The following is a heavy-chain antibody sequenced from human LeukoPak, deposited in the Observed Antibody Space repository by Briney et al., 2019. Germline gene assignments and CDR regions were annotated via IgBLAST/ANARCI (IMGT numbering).Heavy chain of an antibody. CDR2: IWYDGSNE. V-gene: IGHV3-33*08. J-gene: IGHJ4*02. Sequence: GGSLRLSCAASGFAFSSYYMGWVRQAPGKGLEWVAVIWYDGSNEYYADSVKGRFTISRDNSKSTLYLQMNSLRAEDTAVYYCARAQSGYLDYWGQGTLVTVSS. D-gene: IGHD3-3*01. CDR1: GFAFSSYY. CDR3: ARAQSGYLDY.